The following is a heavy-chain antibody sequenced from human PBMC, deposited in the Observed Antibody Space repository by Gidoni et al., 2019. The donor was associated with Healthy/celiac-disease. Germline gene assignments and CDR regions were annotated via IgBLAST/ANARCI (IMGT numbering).Heavy chain of an antibody. D-gene: IGHD3-10*01. CDR1: GYTFTSYY. CDR2: INPSGGST. J-gene: IGHJ4*02. Sequence: QVQLVQSGAELKKPGASVKVSCKASGYTFTSYYMPWVRQSPGQGLQWMGIINPSGGSTSYAQKFQGRVTMTRDTSTSTVYMELSSLRSEDTAVYYCARAFGELFPNWGQGTLVTVSS. CDR3: ARAFGELFPN. V-gene: IGHV1-46*01.